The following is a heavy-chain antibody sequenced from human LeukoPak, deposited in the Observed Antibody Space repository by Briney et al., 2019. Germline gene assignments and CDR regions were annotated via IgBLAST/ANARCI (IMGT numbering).Heavy chain of an antibody. Sequence: ASVKVSCKASGYTFTSYYMHWVRQAPGQGLEWMGIINPSGGSTSYAQKFQGRVTMTRDMSTSTVYMELSSLRSEDTAVYYCAREEGLTYYYGSGSPEYFQHWGQGTLVTVSS. D-gene: IGHD3-10*01. J-gene: IGHJ1*01. CDR2: INPSGGST. V-gene: IGHV1-46*01. CDR3: AREEGLTYYYGSGSPEYFQH. CDR1: GYTFTSYY.